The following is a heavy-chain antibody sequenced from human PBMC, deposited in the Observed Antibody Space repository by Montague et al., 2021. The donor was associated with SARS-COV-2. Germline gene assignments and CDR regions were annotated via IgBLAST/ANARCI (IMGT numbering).Heavy chain of an antibody. Sequence: SETRSLTSAVYGGSFSGYYWSWIRQPPGKGLEWIGEINHSGSTNYNPSLKSRVTISVDTSKNQFSLKLSSVTAADTAVYYCARARQDVVVPALGIGAYYYYYYMDVWGKGTTVTVSS. CDR2: INHSGST. CDR3: ARARQDVVVPALGIGAYYYYYYMDV. CDR1: GGSFSGYY. D-gene: IGHD2-2*01. V-gene: IGHV4-34*01. J-gene: IGHJ6*03.